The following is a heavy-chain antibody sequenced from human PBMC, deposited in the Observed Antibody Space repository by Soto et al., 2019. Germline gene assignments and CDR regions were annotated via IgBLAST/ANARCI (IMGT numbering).Heavy chain of an antibody. D-gene: IGHD3-10*01. CDR3: ARDRFGAFDY. J-gene: IGHJ4*02. CDR2: ISYDGSNK. Sequence: QVQLVESGGGVVQPGRSLRLSCAASGFTFSNYAMHWVRQAPGKGLEWVAVISYDGSNKYYADSVRGRFTISRDNSKNTLYLQMNSLRAEDTALYYCARDRFGAFDYWGQRTLVTVSS. V-gene: IGHV3-30-3*01. CDR1: GFTFSNYA.